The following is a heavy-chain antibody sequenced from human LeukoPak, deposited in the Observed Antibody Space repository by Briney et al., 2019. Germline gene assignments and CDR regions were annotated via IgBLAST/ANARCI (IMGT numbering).Heavy chain of an antibody. CDR1: GGTFSSCA. Sequence: SVKVSCKASGGTFSSCAISWVRQAPGQGLEWMGGIIPIFGTANYAQKFQGRVTITADESTSTAYMELSSLRSEDTAVYYCARTPTYYYDSSGYYSPFDYWGQGTLVTVSS. CDR2: IIPIFGTA. CDR3: ARTPTYYYDSSGYYSPFDY. V-gene: IGHV1-69*01. D-gene: IGHD3-22*01. J-gene: IGHJ4*02.